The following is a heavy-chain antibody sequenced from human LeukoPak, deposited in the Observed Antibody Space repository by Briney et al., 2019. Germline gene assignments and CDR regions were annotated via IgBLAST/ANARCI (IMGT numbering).Heavy chain of an antibody. D-gene: IGHD3-3*02. CDR3: ARGYHLTYYYYGMDV. CDR2: IYYSGST. J-gene: IGHJ6*02. Sequence: KPSETLSLTCTASGGSISSYYWSWIRQPPGKGLGWIGYIYYSGSTNYNPSLKSRVTISVDTSKNQFSLKLSSVTAADTAVYYCARGYHLTYYYYGMDVWGQGTTVTVSS. V-gene: IGHV4-59*01. CDR1: GGSISSYY.